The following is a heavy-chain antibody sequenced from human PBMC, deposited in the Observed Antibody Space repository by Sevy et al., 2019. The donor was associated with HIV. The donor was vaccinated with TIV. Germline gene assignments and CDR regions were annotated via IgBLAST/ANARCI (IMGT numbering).Heavy chain of an antibody. D-gene: IGHD2-15*01. CDR3: ARGVRYCSGGSCYQYYFDF. V-gene: IGHV3-7*03. CDR1: GFTFRSFW. J-gene: IGHJ4*02. CDR2: IKQDGSEK. Sequence: GGSLRLSCAASGFTFRSFWMSWVRQAPGQGLEWAASIKQDGSEKYYADSVKGRFTISRDNAKNSVYLQMNSLRAEDTAVYYCARGVRYCSGGSCYQYYFDFWGQGTLVTVSS.